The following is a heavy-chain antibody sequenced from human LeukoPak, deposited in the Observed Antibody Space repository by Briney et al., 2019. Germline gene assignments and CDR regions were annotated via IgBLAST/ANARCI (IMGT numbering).Heavy chain of an antibody. V-gene: IGHV4-59*01. J-gene: IGHJ5*02. CDR1: GGSISSYY. CDR2: IYYSGST. D-gene: IGHD3-10*01. CDR3: ARGPDAYYYGSGMWFDP. Sequence: PSETLSLTCTVSGGSISSYYWSWIRQPPGKGLEWIGYIYYSGSTNYNPSLKSRVTISVDTSKNQFSLKLSSVTAADTAVYYCARGPDAYYYGSGMWFDPWGQGTLVTVSS.